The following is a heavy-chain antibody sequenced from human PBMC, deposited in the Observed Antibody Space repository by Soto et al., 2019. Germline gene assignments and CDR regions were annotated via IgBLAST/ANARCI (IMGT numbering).Heavy chain of an antibody. CDR3: ANDSPVKIFGVVLRGYYYYALDV. CDR1: VYTLTELS. V-gene: IGHV1-24*01. D-gene: IGHD3-3*01. Sequence: GAAMMGSFKVSVYTLTELSMHWLRQAPVKVLDWMVGFDAEDGETIYAQNLQGRVTMTEDTSTDTDYMELSSLRSEDTAVYYCANDSPVKIFGVVLRGYYYYALDVWG. J-gene: IGHJ6*02. CDR2: FDAEDGET.